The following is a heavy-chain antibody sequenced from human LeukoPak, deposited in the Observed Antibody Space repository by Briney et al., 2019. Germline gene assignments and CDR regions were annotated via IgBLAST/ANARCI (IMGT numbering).Heavy chain of an antibody. CDR1: GYTFTGYY. Sequence: ASVKVSCKASGYTFTGYYMHWVRQAPGQGAEWMGWINPNSGGTNYAQKFQGRVTMTRDTSISTAYMELSRLRSDDTAVYYCARADIAVADSFDYWGQGTLVTVSS. D-gene: IGHD6-19*01. V-gene: IGHV1-2*02. CDR2: INPNSGGT. J-gene: IGHJ4*02. CDR3: ARADIAVADSFDY.